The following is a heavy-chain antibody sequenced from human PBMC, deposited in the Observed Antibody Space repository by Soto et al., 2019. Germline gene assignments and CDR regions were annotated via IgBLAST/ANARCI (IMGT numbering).Heavy chain of an antibody. CDR3: ARDYQLTYYYDSSGRAGMDV. CDR2: ISSSSSYI. V-gene: IGHV3-21*01. J-gene: IGHJ6*02. Sequence: GGSLRLSCAASGFTFSSYSMNWVRQAPGKGLEWVSSISSSSSYIYYADSVKGRFTISRDNAKNSLYLQMNSPRAEDTAVYYCARDYQLTYYYDSSGRAGMDVWGQGTTVTVSS. D-gene: IGHD3-22*01. CDR1: GFTFSSYS.